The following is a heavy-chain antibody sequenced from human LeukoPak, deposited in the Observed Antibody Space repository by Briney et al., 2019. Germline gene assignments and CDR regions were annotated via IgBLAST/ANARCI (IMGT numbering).Heavy chain of an antibody. CDR3: AAALDSSGYYYWGFDY. V-gene: IGHV3-20*04. J-gene: IGHJ4*02. CDR1: GFTFDDYG. Sequence: GGSLRLSCAASGFTFDDYGMSWVRQAPGKGLEWVSGINWYGGSTGYADSVTGRVTISRDNAKNSLYLQMNSLRAEDTALYYCAAALDSSGYYYWGFDYWGLGTLVTAAS. D-gene: IGHD3-22*01. CDR2: INWYGGST.